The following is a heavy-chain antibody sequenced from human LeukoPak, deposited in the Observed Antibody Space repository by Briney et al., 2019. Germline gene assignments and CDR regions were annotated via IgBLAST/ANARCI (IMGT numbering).Heavy chain of an antibody. J-gene: IGHJ4*02. CDR2: MNPNSGNT. CDR3: ARGLAGSSGWSYFDY. V-gene: IGHV1-8*03. D-gene: IGHD6-19*01. Sequence: ASVKVSCKASEYTFSSYGINWVRQATGQGLEWMGWMNPNSGNTSYAQKIQGRVTITRNTSISTAYMELSSLRSEDTAVYYCARGLAGSSGWSYFDYWGQGTLVTVSS. CDR1: EYTFSSYG.